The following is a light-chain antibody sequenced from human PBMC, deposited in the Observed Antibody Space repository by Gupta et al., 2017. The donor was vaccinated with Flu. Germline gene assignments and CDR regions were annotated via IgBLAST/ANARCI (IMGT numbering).Light chain of an antibody. V-gene: IGKV3-11*01. J-gene: IGKJ2*01. CDR3: QQRSNWPQYS. CDR2: DSS. CDR1: QSVSSY. Sequence: EIVLTQSPATLSLSPGERATLSCRASQSVSSYLAWYQQKPGQAPRLLIYDSSNRDTGIPARFSGSGYGTDFTLTISSREPEEFAVYYCQQRSNWPQYSFGQGTKLEI.